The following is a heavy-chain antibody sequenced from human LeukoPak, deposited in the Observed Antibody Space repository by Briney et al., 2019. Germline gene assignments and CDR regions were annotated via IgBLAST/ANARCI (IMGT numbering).Heavy chain of an antibody. J-gene: IGHJ4*02. Sequence: GSLRLSCAASGFTFSSYAMSWVRQAPGKGLEWVSSISGSDGSTYFADSVKGRFTISRDKSKSTLYLQMNSLRAEDTAVYYCARLPDDWGQGTLVTVSS. D-gene: IGHD5/OR15-5a*01. CDR2: ISGSDGST. V-gene: IGHV3-23*01. CDR1: GFTFSSYA. CDR3: ARLPDD.